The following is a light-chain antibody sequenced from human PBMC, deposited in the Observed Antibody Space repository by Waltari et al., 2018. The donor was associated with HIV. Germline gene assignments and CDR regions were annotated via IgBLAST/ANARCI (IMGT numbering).Light chain of an antibody. CDR1: VVDSGPEIY. V-gene: IGLV2-14*01. J-gene: IGLJ1*01. CDR3: SSYSTITSLFV. Sequence: QSITISCAGAVVDSGPEIYVSWYQRHPGRAPRLIIYMLSRRPSGVSDRFSGSSSGMSATLTISGLQSDDEAHYYCSSYSTITSLFVFGTGTRVTVL. CDR2: MLS.